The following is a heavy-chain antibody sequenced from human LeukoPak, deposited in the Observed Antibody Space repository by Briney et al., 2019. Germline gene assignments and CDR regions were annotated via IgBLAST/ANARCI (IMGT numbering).Heavy chain of an antibody. CDR2: IIPIFGTA. CDR1: GGTFSSYA. Sequence: SVKVSCKASGGTFSSYAISWVRQAPGQGLEWMGRIIPIFGTANYAQKFQGRVTITTDESTSTAYMELSSLRSEDTAVYYCARSSYYDFWSGTFWGQGTLVTVSS. CDR3: ARSSYYDFWSGTF. V-gene: IGHV1-69*05. J-gene: IGHJ4*02. D-gene: IGHD3-3*01.